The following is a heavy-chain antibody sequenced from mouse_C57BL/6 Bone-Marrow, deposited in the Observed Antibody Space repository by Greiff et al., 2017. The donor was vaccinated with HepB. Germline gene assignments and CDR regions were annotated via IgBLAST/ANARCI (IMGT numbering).Heavy chain of an antibody. CDR1: GYAFTNYL. D-gene: IGHD2-1*01. CDR2: INPGSGGT. Sequence: QVQLQQSGAELVRPGTSVKVSCKASGYAFTNYLIEWVKQRPGQGLEWIGVINPGSGGTNYNEKFKGKATLTADKSSSTAYMQLSSLTSEDSAVYFCAREEVYYGNYEGFAYWGQGTLVTVSA. V-gene: IGHV1-54*01. CDR3: AREEVYYGNYEGFAY. J-gene: IGHJ3*01.